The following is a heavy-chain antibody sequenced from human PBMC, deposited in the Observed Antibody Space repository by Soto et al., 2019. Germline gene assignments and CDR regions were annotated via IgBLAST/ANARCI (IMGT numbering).Heavy chain of an antibody. CDR3: ARDPPGIAASGAGG. CDR1: GFTVSSNY. J-gene: IGHJ4*02. Sequence: PGGSLRLSCAASGFTVSSNYMRWVRQALGKGLEWVSLIYSGGNTHYADSVKGRFTISRDNSKNTLFLQMSSLRVEDTAVYYCARDPPGIAASGAGGWGQGTLVTVSS. V-gene: IGHV3-53*01. CDR2: IYSGGNT. D-gene: IGHD6-13*01.